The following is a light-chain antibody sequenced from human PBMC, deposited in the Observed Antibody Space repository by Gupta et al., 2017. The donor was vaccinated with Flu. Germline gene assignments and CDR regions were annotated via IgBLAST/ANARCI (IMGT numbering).Light chain of an antibody. CDR2: KAS. Sequence: DGVLTHSPLSLPVTLGQPASISCMSRQSLVYSDGESYVSWFQQRPGQSPRHLIYKASNREPGVPDRISGSGSGTDFTLKISRVEAEDVGVYYCMHSTRWPWTFGQGTKVEIK. J-gene: IGKJ1*01. CDR1: QSLVYSDGESY. V-gene: IGKV2-30*01. CDR3: MHSTRWPWT.